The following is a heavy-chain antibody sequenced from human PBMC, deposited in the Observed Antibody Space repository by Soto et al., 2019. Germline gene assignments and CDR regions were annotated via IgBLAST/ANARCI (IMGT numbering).Heavy chain of an antibody. J-gene: IGHJ6*02. Sequence: ASVKVSCKASGYTFTSYAMHWVRQAPGQRLEWMGWINAGNGNTKYSQKFQGRVTITRDTSASTAYMELSSLRSEDTAVYFCARGIVAAGTATYHHYYGMDVWGQGTTVTVSS. D-gene: IGHD6-13*01. CDR1: GYTFTSYA. V-gene: IGHV1-3*01. CDR2: INAGNGNT. CDR3: ARGIVAAGTATYHHYYGMDV.